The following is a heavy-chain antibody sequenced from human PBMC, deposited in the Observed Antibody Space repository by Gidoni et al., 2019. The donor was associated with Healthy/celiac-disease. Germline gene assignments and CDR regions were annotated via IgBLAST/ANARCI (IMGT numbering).Heavy chain of an antibody. J-gene: IGHJ2*01. CDR3: AVPRDSSWDWYFDL. Sequence: QMQLVQSGPEVKKPGTSVKVSCKASGFTFTSSAVQWVRQARGQRLEWIGWIVVGSGNTNYAQKFQERVTITRDMSTSTAYMELSSLRSEDTAVYYCAVPRDSSWDWYFDLWGRGTLVTVSS. V-gene: IGHV1-58*01. CDR1: GFTFTSSA. D-gene: IGHD6-13*01. CDR2: IVVGSGNT.